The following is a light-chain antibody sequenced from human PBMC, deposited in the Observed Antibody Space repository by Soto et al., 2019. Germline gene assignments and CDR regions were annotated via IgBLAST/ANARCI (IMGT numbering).Light chain of an antibody. V-gene: IGLV2-11*01. J-gene: IGLJ3*02. CDR3: CSYAGSYTLM. CDR2: DVS. Sequence: QSALTQPRSVSGSPGQSVTISCTGTSSDVGAYNYVSWYQQHPGKVPKLMIYDVSRRPSGVPDRLSGSKSGNTASLTISGLQADDEADYYCCSYAGSYTLMFGGGTKLTVL. CDR1: SSDVGAYNY.